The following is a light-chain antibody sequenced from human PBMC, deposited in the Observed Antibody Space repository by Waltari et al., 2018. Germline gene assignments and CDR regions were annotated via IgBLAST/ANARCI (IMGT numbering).Light chain of an antibody. CDR3: CSYAGSYTFYV. J-gene: IGLJ1*01. CDR1: SSAVGGYNY. Sequence: QSALTQPRSVSGSPGQSVTIPCTGTSSAVGGYNYVPWYQPHPGKAPKLMIYDVSKRPSGVPDRFSGSKSGNTASLTISGLQAEDEADYYCCSYAGSYTFYVFGTGTKVTVL. CDR2: DVS. V-gene: IGLV2-11*01.